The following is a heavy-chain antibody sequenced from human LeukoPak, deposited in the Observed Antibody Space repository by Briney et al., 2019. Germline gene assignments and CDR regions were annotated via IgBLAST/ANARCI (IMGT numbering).Heavy chain of an antibody. CDR3: ARGYSLDY. Sequence: PSETLSLTCTVSGGSISSGDYYWSWIRQPPGKGLEWIGYIYYSGSTYYTSSLRGRVTISVDTSKNQFSLNLSSVTAADTAVYYCARGYSLDYWGQGTLVTVSS. V-gene: IGHV4-30-4*01. D-gene: IGHD5-18*01. J-gene: IGHJ4*02. CDR2: IYYSGST. CDR1: GGSISSGDYY.